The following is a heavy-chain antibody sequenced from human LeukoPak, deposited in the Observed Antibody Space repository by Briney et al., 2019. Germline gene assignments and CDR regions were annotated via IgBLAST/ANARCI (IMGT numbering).Heavy chain of an antibody. CDR3: ARELDFWSGSSP. J-gene: IGHJ5*02. D-gene: IGHD3-3*01. CDR1: GGSISSANYY. Sequence: SQILSLTCTVSGGSISSANYYWSWIRQPAGKGLEWVGRIYTTGDTNYNPSLKSRVTISIDTSKNQFSLKLTSVTAADTAVYYCARELDFWSGSSPWGQGTLVTVSS. V-gene: IGHV4-61*02. CDR2: IYTTGDT.